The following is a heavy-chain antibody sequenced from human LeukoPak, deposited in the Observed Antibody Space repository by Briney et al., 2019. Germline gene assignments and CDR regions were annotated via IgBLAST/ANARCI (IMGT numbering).Heavy chain of an antibody. V-gene: IGHV3-7*03. CDR1: GFTFSSNW. Sequence: GGSLRLSCATSGFTFSSNWMSWVRHAPGRGLDWVANIKPDGSAEYYAASVKGRFTVSRDNAKNSLYLQMNSLRAEDTALYYCAKSPAERVHYYYYGMDVWGQGTTVTVSS. CDR2: IKPDGSAE. D-gene: IGHD1-1*01. J-gene: IGHJ6*02. CDR3: AKSPAERVHYYYYGMDV.